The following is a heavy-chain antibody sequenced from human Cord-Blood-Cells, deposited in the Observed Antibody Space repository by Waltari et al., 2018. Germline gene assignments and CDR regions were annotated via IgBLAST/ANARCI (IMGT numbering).Heavy chain of an antibody. V-gene: IGHV1-8*01. Sequence: QVQLVQSGAAVKKPAASVKVSCQASGYTFTSYDIKWVRQATGQGLEWMGWMNPNSGNTGYAQKFQGRVTMARNTSISTAYMELSSLRSEDTAVYYCASQVSDSSSEDYWGQGTLVTVSS. CDR3: ASQVSDSSSEDY. D-gene: IGHD6-6*01. CDR1: GYTFTSYD. CDR2: MNPNSGNT. J-gene: IGHJ4*02.